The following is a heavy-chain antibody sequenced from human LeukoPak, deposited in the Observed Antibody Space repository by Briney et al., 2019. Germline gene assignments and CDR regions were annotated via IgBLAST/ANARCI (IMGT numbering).Heavy chain of an antibody. CDR2: ISYDGSNK. J-gene: IGHJ5*02. CDR3: AKGRAAGLLDWFDP. D-gene: IGHD6-19*01. V-gene: IGHV3-30*09. Sequence: GGSLRLSCAASGFTFSSYTMHWVRQAPGKGLEWVAFISYDGSNKHYADSVKGRFAVSRDNSMNTLYLHMSSLRADDAAVYYCAKGRAAGLLDWFDPWGQGTLVTVS. CDR1: GFTFSSYT.